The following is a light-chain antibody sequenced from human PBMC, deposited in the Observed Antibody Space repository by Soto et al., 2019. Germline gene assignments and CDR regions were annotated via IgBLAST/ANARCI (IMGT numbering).Light chain of an antibody. V-gene: IGKV1-39*01. Sequence: DLQMTQSPSSLSASVGDRVTITCRASQTISSYLNWYQQKPGKAPKLLIYGASSLQSGVPERVSGSGSGTDVTLTISSLQPEDSATYSCQQSYSSPLTFGGGTKVDIK. CDR2: GAS. J-gene: IGKJ4*01. CDR1: QTISSY. CDR3: QQSYSSPLT.